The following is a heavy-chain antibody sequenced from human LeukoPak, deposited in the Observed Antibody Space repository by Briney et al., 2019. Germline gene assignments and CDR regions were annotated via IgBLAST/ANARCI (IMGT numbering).Heavy chain of an antibody. CDR1: GFTFYDYS. D-gene: IGHD2/OR15-2a*01. CDR3: ARGRGTIYMFDY. J-gene: IGHJ4*02. Sequence: GGSLRLSCAASGFTFYDYSMHWVRQAPGKGLEWVSLISRDADRTYYADSVKGRFTISRDNARNTLYLQMNSLRAEDTAVYYCARGRGTIYMFDYWGQGTLVTVSS. V-gene: IGHV3-43*01. CDR2: ISRDADRT.